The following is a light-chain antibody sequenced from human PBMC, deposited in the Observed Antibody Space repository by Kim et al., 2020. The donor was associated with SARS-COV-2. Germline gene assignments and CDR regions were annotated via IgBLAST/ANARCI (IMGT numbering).Light chain of an antibody. J-gene: IGLJ2*01. V-gene: IGLV1-44*01. CDR3: AAWDDSLNGVV. CDR2: TNN. CDR1: SSNIGSNP. Sequence: ELTQPPSASGTPGQRVTISCSGSSSNIGSNPVNWYQQFPGTAPKLLIYTNNQWPSGVPDRFSGSKSGTSASLAISGFQSEDEADYYCAAWDDSLNGVVFGGGTQLTVL.